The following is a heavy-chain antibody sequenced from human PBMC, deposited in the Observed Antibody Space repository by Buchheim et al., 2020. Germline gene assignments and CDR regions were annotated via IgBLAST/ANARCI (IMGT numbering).Heavy chain of an antibody. V-gene: IGHV3-23*01. CDR2: ISGSGITT. CDR1: GLIFSSHA. CDR3: ANRASGTRFFDP. D-gene: IGHD3-3*01. Sequence: EVQLLESGGALVQPGGSLRLSCAASGLIFSSHAMNWVRQAPGKGLEWVSGISGSGITTYYTASVKGRFTISSDNSKKTLYLQLSSLRADDTAVYYCANRASGTRFFDPWGQGTL. J-gene: IGHJ5*02.